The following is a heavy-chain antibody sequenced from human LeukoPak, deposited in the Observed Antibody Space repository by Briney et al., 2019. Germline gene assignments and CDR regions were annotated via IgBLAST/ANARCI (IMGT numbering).Heavy chain of an antibody. CDR3: ARDIKAASDAFDI. CDR1: GGSISSGGYY. J-gene: IGHJ3*02. V-gene: IGHV4-31*03. CDR2: IYYSGST. D-gene: IGHD2-15*01. Sequence: SETLSLTCTVSGGSISSGGYYWSWIRQHPGKGLEWIGYIYYSGSTYYNPSLKSRVTISVATSKNQFSLKLSSVTAADTAVYYCARDIKAASDAFDIWGQGKMVTVSS.